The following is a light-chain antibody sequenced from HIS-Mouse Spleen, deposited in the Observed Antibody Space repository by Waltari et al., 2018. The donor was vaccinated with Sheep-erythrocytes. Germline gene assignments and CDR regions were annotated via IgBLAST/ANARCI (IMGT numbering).Light chain of an antibody. CDR3: QVWDSSSDHVV. J-gene: IGLJ2*01. V-gene: IGLV3-21*02. CDR2: DDS. Sequence: SYVLTQPPSVSVAPGQTARTTCGGNNIGSKSVHWYQQTPGQAPVLVGYDDSDRPSGIPERFSGSNSGNTATLTISRVEAGDEADYYCQVWDSSSDHVVFGGGTKLTVL. CDR1: NIGSKS.